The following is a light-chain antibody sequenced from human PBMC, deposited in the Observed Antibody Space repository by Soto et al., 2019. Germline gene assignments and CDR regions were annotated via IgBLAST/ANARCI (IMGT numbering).Light chain of an antibody. CDR3: LQLRSYPST. Sequence: IQLTQSPSSLSASVGDRVTITCRASQDIAIYLAWYQQKPGEAPKLLIYAASTLHGGVPSRFSGSGSGTDFALTITSLQAEDFATYYCLQLRSYPSTFGGGTKVEIK. J-gene: IGKJ4*01. CDR1: QDIAIY. CDR2: AAS. V-gene: IGKV1-9*01.